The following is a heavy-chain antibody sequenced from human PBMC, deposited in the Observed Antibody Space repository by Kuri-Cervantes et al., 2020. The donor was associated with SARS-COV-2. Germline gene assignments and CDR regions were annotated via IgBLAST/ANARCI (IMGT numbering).Heavy chain of an antibody. CDR2: IYHSGST. CDR1: RGSISSSSYY. CDR3: ALRTLPWYYYYMDV. J-gene: IGHJ6*03. D-gene: IGHD3/OR15-3a*01. Sequence: SETLSLTCTVSRGSISSSSYYWGWIRQPPGKGLEWIGSIYHSGSTYYNPSLKSRVTISVDTSKNQFSLKLSSVTAADTAVYYCALRTLPWYYYYMDVWGKGTMVTVSS. V-gene: IGHV4-39*07.